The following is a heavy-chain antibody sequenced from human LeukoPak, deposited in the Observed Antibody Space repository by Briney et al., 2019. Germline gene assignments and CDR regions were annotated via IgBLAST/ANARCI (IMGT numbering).Heavy chain of an antibody. CDR3: AREPRGGYYDRGGYYFDY. J-gene: IGHJ4*02. CDR1: GFTFSSYG. D-gene: IGHD3-22*01. V-gene: IGHV3-30*02. CDR2: IRYDGSNK. Sequence: PGGSLRLSCAASGFTFSSYGMHWVRQAPGKGLEWVAFIRYDGSNKYYADSVKGRFTISRDNAKNSLYLQMNSLRAEDTAVYYCAREPRGGYYDRGGYYFDYWGQGTLVTVSS.